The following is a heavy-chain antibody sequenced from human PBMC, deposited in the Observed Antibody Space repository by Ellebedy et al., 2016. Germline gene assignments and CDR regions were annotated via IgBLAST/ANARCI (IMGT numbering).Heavy chain of an antibody. Sequence: ASVKVSCKASGYTFTSYGISWVRQAPGQGLEWMGWISAYNGNTNYAQKLQGRVTMTTDTSTSTAYMELRSLRSDDTAVYYCARLYDSSGYYAFDIWGQGTMVTVSS. CDR2: ISAYNGNT. J-gene: IGHJ3*02. V-gene: IGHV1-18*01. CDR3: ARLYDSSGYYAFDI. D-gene: IGHD3-22*01. CDR1: GYTFTSYG.